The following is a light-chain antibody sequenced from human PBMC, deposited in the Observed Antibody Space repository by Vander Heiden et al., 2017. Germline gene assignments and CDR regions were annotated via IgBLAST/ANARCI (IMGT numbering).Light chain of an antibody. J-gene: IGLJ1*01. CDR3: SSNAGSNTYV. V-gene: IGLV2-8*01. CDR2: EVS. CDR1: SSDVGTYNY. Sequence: QSALTQPPSASGSPGQSVTISCTGASSDVGTYNYVSWYQQPPGKAPKLMIYEVSQRPAGVPDRFSGSKCGNTASLTVSRLQPEDEADYYCSSNAGSNTYVFGTGTKLTVL.